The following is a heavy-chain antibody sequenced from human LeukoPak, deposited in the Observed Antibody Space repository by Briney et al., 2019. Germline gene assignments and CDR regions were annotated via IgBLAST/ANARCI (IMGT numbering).Heavy chain of an antibody. D-gene: IGHD3-3*01. Sequence: GGSLRLSCAASGFTFSSYVMSWVRQAPGKGLEWVSTISGSGGSTYYADSVKGRFTISRDNPKNTLSLQMNSLRAEDTAVYYCAKGSAYADFWGQGTLVTVSS. J-gene: IGHJ4*02. V-gene: IGHV3-23*01. CDR1: GFTFSSYV. CDR3: AKGSAYADF. CDR2: ISGSGGST.